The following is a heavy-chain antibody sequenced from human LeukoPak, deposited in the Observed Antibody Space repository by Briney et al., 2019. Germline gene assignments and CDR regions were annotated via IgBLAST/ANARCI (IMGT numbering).Heavy chain of an antibody. Sequence: SSETVSLTCTVSGGSISSSRYYWGWIRQPPGKGLEWIGSIYYTGSTYYNPSLKSRVTISVDTSKNQFSLKLSSVTAADTAVYYCARHSPTPFDYWGQGTLVTVSS. J-gene: IGHJ4*02. V-gene: IGHV4-39*01. CDR3: ARHSPTPFDY. CDR1: GGSISSSRYY. CDR2: IYYTGST.